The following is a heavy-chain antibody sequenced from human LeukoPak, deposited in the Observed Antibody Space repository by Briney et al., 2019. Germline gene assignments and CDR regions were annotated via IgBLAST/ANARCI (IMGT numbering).Heavy chain of an antibody. CDR1: GFTFSSYW. Sequence: PGGSLRLSCAASGFTFSSYWMSWVRQAPGKGLEWVANIKQDGSEKYYVDSVKGRFTISRDNAKSSLYLQMNSLRAEDTAVYYCARDSAGLYSSSFDYWGQGTLVTVSS. D-gene: IGHD6-13*01. CDR3: ARDSAGLYSSSFDY. J-gene: IGHJ4*02. V-gene: IGHV3-7*03. CDR2: IKQDGSEK.